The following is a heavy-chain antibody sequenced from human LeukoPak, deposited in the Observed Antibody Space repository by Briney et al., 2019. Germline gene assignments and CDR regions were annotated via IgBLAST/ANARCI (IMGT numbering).Heavy chain of an antibody. Sequence: ASVKVSCQASGGTFSSYAISWVRQAPGQGLEWMGGIIPIFGTANYAQKFQGRVTITADESTSTAYMELSSLRSEDTAVYYCAVLRGPTIFPYYYYMDVWGKGTTVTVSS. CDR3: AVLRGPTIFPYYYYMDV. J-gene: IGHJ6*03. CDR1: GGTFSSYA. D-gene: IGHD3-3*01. CDR2: IIPIFGTA. V-gene: IGHV1-69*01.